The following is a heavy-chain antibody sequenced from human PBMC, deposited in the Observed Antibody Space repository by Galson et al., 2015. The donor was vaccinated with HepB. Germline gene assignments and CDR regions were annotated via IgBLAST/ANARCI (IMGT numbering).Heavy chain of an antibody. J-gene: IGHJ6*02. D-gene: IGHD5-18*01. CDR1: GFTFSDYY. Sequence: SLRLSCAASGFTFSDYYMSWIRQAPGRGLEWVSYISYSGTTIYYADSVKGRFTISRGNAKNSLYLQMNSLRPEDTAVYYCARGPSAIVYYYGLDVWGQGATVTVSS. CDR3: ARGPSAIVYYYGLDV. CDR2: ISYSGTTI. V-gene: IGHV3-11*01.